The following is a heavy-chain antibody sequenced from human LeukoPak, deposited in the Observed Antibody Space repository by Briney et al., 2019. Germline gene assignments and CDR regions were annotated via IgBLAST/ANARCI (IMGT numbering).Heavy chain of an antibody. CDR1: GGSISSYY. CDR3: ARGLRTAFDY. V-gene: IGHV4-59*01. J-gene: IGHJ4*02. D-gene: IGHD5-12*01. CDR2: IYYSGST. Sequence: SETLSLTCTVSGGSISSYYWSWIRQPPGRGLEWIGYIYYSGSTNYNPSLKSRVTISVDTSNTQFSLKLSSVTVADTAVYYCARGLRTAFDYWGQGTLVTVSS.